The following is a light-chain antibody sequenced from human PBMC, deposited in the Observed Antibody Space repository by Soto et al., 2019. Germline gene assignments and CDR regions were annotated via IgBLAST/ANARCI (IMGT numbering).Light chain of an antibody. V-gene: IGLV1-40*01. CDR3: QSYDNTLGVV. CDR1: SSNIGAGYD. Sequence: QSVLTQPPSVSGAPGQRVTISCTGSSSNIGAGYDVHWYQKLPGTAPKLLISGNTNRPSGVPGRFSGSKSGTSASLAITGLQAEDEADYYCQSYDNTLGVVFGGGTKLTVL. J-gene: IGLJ2*01. CDR2: GNT.